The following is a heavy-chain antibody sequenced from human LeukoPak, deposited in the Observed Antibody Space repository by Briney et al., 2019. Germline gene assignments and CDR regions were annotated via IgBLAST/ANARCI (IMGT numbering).Heavy chain of an antibody. CDR3: ARDAYYYGSGTFDP. CDR1: GGSISTSTYY. CDR2: ISYSGST. J-gene: IGHJ5*02. D-gene: IGHD3-10*01. V-gene: IGHV4-39*02. Sequence: SETLSLTCTVSGGSISTSTYYWGWIRQPPGKGLEWIGSISYSGSTYNNPSLKSRVTISVDTSKNQFFLKLSSVTAPDTAVYYCARDAYYYGSGTFDPWGQGTLVTVSS.